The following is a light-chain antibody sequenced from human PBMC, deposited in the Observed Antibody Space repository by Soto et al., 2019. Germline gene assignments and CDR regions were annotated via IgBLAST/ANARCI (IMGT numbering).Light chain of an antibody. Sequence: QSVLTQPPSASGAPGQGVTISCSGTSSNIGSNTVNWYQQVPGTAPKLLIHSNSQRPSGVPDRFSGSRSGTSASLAISGLQYDDEADDYCATWDDSLSGPVFGGGTKLTVL. CDR1: SSNIGSNT. CDR3: ATWDDSLSGPV. J-gene: IGLJ2*01. CDR2: SNS. V-gene: IGLV1-44*01.